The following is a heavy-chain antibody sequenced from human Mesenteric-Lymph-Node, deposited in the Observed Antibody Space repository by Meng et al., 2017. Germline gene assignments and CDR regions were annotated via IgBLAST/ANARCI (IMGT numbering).Heavy chain of an antibody. D-gene: IGHD2-2*01. V-gene: IGHV1-46*01. CDR1: GYTFTSYY. J-gene: IGHJ4*02. CDR3: ARNRVVVPAAMGGAFDY. CDR2: INPSGGST. Sequence: ASVKVSCKASGYTFTSYYMHWVRQAPGQGLEWMGIINPSGGSTSYAQKFQGRVTMTRDMSTSTVYMELSSLRSEDTAVYYCARNRVVVPAAMGGAFDYWGQGTLVTVSS.